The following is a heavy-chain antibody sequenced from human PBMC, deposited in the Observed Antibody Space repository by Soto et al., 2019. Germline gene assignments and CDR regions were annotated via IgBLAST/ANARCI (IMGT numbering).Heavy chain of an antibody. CDR2: IIPIFGTA. J-gene: IGHJ3*01. CDR3: ARVNGSSWYGSRGAFDV. V-gene: IGHV1-69*13. D-gene: IGHD6-13*01. Sequence: SVKVSCKASGGTFSSYAISWVRQAPGQGLEWMGGIIPIFGTANYAQKFQGRVTMTAEESTSTAYMELSSLRSEDTAVYYCARVNGSSWYGSRGAFDVWGQGTMVTVSS. CDR1: GGTFSSYA.